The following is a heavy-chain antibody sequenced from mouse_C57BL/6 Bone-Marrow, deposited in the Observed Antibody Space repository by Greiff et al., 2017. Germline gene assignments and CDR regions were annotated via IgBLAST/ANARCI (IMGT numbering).Heavy chain of an antibody. Sequence: EVHLVESGGGLVQPGGSLSLSCAASGFTFTDYYMSWVRQPPGKALEWLGFIRNKANGYTTEYSASVKGRFTISRDNSQRILYLQMNALRAEDSATDYCARYYYGSSPYYFDYWGQGTTLTVSS. V-gene: IGHV7-3*01. CDR3: ARYYYGSSPYYFDY. J-gene: IGHJ2*01. CDR1: GFTFTDYY. CDR2: IRNKANGYTT. D-gene: IGHD1-1*01.